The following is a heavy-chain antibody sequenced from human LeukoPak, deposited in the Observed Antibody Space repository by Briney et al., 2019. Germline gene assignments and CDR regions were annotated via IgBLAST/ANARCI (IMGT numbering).Heavy chain of an antibody. D-gene: IGHD3-22*01. J-gene: IGHJ4*02. V-gene: IGHV4-39*01. Sequence: PSETLSLTCTVSGGSIGSSSYYWGWIRQPPGKGLEWIGSMYYSGSTYYSPSLKSRVTISGDTSKSQFSLKLGSVTAADTAVYYCARYYYDSSGYFYLDYWGQGTLVTVSS. CDR1: GGSIGSSSYY. CDR3: ARYYYDSSGYFYLDY. CDR2: MYYSGST.